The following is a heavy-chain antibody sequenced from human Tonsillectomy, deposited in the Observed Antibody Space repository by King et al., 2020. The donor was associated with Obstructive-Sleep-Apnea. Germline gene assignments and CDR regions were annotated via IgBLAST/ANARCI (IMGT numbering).Heavy chain of an antibody. J-gene: IGHJ6*02. V-gene: IGHV3-7*03. CDR3: VGGGGYPYGGQTLVYYHYAMDV. Sequence: VQLVESGGGLVQPGGSLRLSCAASGFTFSRFWMSWVRQARGKGLEWVANINQDGSEKHHVDSVKGRFTISRDNAKNSVYLQMDSLRVEDTAVYYCVGGGGYPYGGQTLVYYHYAMDVWGQGTTVTVSS. CDR2: INQDGSEK. CDR1: GFTFSRFW. D-gene: IGHD3-16*01.